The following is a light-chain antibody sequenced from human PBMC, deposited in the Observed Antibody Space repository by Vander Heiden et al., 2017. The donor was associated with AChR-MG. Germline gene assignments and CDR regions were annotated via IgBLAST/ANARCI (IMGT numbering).Light chain of an antibody. CDR1: SLRSYY. CDR2: DKN. Sequence: SSELTQDPAVSVALGHTVRFTCQGDSLRSYYASWYQQKPGQAPVLVIYDKNNRPSAIPDRFTGSSSGNTASLTITGAQAEDEADYYCNSRDSSGNHLGVVFGGGTKLTVL. J-gene: IGLJ2*01. CDR3: NSRDSSGNHLGVV. V-gene: IGLV3-19*01.